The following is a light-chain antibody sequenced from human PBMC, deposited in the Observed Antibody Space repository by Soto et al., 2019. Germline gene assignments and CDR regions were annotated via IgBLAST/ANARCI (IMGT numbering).Light chain of an antibody. CDR3: QQSFRTPYT. V-gene: IGKV1-39*01. CDR1: QTINKN. Sequence: DIQMTQSPSSLSASVGDRVTITCRASQTINKNLNWYQQKPGQAPNLLIYSASEFQSGVPSRFSGSGSGTEFTLTINGLQPEDFATYYCQQSFRTPYTFGQGTDLAI. J-gene: IGKJ2*01. CDR2: SAS.